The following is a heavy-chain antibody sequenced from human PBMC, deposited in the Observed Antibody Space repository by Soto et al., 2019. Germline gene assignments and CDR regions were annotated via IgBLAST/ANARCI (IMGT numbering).Heavy chain of an antibody. V-gene: IGHV3-23*01. CDR3: AKARHGIDKYSSSWYFDY. J-gene: IGHJ4*02. CDR1: GFTFSSYA. CDR2: ISGSGGST. D-gene: IGHD6-13*01. Sequence: GGSLRLSCAASGFTFSSYAMSWVRQAPGKGLEWVSAISGSGGSTYYADSVKGRFTISRDNSKNTLYLQMNSLRAEDTAVYYCAKARHGIDKYSSSWYFDYWGQGTLVTVSS.